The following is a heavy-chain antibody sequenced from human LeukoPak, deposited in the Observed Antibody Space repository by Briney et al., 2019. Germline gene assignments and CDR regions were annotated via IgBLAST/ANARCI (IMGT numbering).Heavy chain of an antibody. D-gene: IGHD3-9*01. V-gene: IGHV3-30*07. J-gene: IGHJ4*02. CDR3: ARILTGYYDY. Sequence: DSVKVRFTMSRDNSKNTLYLQMNSLRAEDTAVYYCARILTGYYDYWGQGTLVTVSS.